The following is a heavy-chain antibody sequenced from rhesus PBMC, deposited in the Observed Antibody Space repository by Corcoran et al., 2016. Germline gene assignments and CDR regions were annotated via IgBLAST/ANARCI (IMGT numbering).Heavy chain of an antibody. Sequence: QVNLKEPGPALVKPTQTCTLTCTFSGFPLSTRGLGVGGIRAPPVKALEWLASIYWDDDKYYRTSLKSRLTISKDTSKNQVVLTMTNMDPVDTATYYCARTREYRPDYWGQGVLVTVSS. J-gene: IGHJ4*01. V-gene: IGHV2S1*01. D-gene: IGHD4-23*01. CDR1: GFPLSTRGLG. CDR2: IYWDDDK. CDR3: ARTREYRPDY.